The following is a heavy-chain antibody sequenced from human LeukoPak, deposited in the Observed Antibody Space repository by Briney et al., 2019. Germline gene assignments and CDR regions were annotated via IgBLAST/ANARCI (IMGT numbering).Heavy chain of an antibody. CDR1: GFTFSNSL. D-gene: IGHD5-24*01. V-gene: IGHV3-74*01. CDR2: IDTDGSTT. Sequence: GGSLGLSCAASGFTFSNSLMHWVRQVPGKRLVWVARIDTDGSTTHYADSVKGRFTISRDNAKNTLYLQMNSLRAEDTAVYYCARDRDGYNYWGQGTLVTVSS. CDR3: ARDRDGYNY. J-gene: IGHJ4*02.